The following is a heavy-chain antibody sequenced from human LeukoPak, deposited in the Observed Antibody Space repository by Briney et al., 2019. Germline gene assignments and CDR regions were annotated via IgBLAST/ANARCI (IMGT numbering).Heavy chain of an antibody. V-gene: IGHV4-39*07. D-gene: IGHD2-15*01. CDR3: TFGEKWWYNPFDY. CDR1: GGSISSSSYY. J-gene: IGHJ4*02. CDR2: IYYSGST. Sequence: PSETLSLTCTVSGGSISSSSYYWGWIRQPPGKGLEWIGSIYYSGSTYYNPSLKSRVTISVDTSKNQFSLKLSSVTAADTAVYYCTFGEKWWYNPFDYWGQGTLVTVSS.